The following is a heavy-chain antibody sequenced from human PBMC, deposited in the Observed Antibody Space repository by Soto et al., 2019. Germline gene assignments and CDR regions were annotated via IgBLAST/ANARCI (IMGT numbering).Heavy chain of an antibody. CDR3: ARRYARNFDY. CDR2: IYYSGST. CDR1: GGSISSYY. V-gene: IGHV4-59*01. Sequence: QVQLQESGPGLVKPSETLSLTCTVSGGSISSYYWSWIRQHQGKGLEWIGYIYYSGSTNYHPSHKSRVTISVDTSKKPSSLKLRYVTAADTTVYYCARRYARNFDYWGQGTLVTVSS. D-gene: IGHD2-8*01. J-gene: IGHJ4*02.